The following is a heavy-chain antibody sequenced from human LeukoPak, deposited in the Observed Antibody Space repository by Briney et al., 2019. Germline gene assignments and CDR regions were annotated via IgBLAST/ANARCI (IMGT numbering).Heavy chain of an antibody. CDR1: GFTFSSYA. J-gene: IGHJ3*02. CDR3: AKDRRGSHEAFDI. D-gene: IGHD1-26*01. CDR2: ISGSDGST. Sequence: GGSLRLSCAASGFTFSSYAMSWVRQAPGKGLEWVAGISGSDGSTNYADSVKGRFTISRDNSKNTLYLQMNSLRAEDTAVYYCAKDRRGSHEAFDIWGQGTMVTVSS. V-gene: IGHV3-23*01.